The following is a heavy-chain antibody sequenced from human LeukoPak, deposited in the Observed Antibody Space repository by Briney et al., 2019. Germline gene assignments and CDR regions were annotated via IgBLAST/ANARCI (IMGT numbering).Heavy chain of an antibody. CDR2: ISGSGSGGST. J-gene: IGHJ6*03. CDR3: ARYSSSWKKALSFYYMDV. D-gene: IGHD6-13*01. V-gene: IGHV3-23*01. Sequence: GGSLRLSCAASGFTFSSSAMSWVRQAPGKGLEWVSSISGSGSGGSTYYADSVKGRFTISRDNSRNTLYLQMNSLRAEDTAVYYCARYSSSWKKALSFYYMDVWGKGTTVTVSS. CDR1: GFTFSSSA.